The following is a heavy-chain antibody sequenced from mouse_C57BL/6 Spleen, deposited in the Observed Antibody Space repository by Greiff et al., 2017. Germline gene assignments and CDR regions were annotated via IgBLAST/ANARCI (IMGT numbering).Heavy chain of an antibody. J-gene: IGHJ4*01. CDR3: ARHVYYGSSPSMDY. Sequence: EVKVVESGGDLVKPGGSLKLSCAASGFTFSSYGMSWVRQTPDKRLEWVATISSGGSYTYYPDSVKGRFTISRDHAKNTLYLQMSSLKSEDTAMYYCARHVYYGSSPSMDYWGQGTSVTVSS. V-gene: IGHV5-6*01. CDR1: GFTFSSYG. CDR2: ISSGGSYT. D-gene: IGHD1-1*01.